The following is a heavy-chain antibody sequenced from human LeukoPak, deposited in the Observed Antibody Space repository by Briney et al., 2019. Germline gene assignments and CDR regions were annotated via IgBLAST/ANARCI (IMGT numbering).Heavy chain of an antibody. J-gene: IGHJ5*02. D-gene: IGHD3-22*01. Sequence: SETLSLTCTVSGGSISSGGYYWSWIRQHPGKGLEWIGYIYYSGSTYYNPSLKSRVTISVDTSKNQFSLKLSSVTAADTAVYYCARENYYDSSGYPKYNWFDPWGQGTLVTVSS. CDR1: GGSISSGGYY. CDR2: IYYSGST. V-gene: IGHV4-31*03. CDR3: ARENYYDSSGYPKYNWFDP.